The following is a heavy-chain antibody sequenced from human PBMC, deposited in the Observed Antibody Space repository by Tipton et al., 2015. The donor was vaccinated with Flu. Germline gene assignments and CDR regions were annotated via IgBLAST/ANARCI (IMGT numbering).Heavy chain of an antibody. J-gene: IGHJ4*02. Sequence: GSLRLSCAASGSTFSNYEMNWVRQAPGKGLEWLSYISSSGNTISYADSVRGRFTISRDNTKKSLYLQLNSLRAEDTAIYYCATLTGDDYWGQGIMVTVSS. CDR2: ISSSGNTI. CDR3: ATLTGDDY. V-gene: IGHV3-48*03. CDR1: GSTFSNYE. D-gene: IGHD7-27*01.